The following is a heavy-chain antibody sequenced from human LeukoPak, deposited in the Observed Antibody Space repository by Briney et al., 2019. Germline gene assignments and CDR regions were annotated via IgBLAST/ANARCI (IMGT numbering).Heavy chain of an antibody. CDR2: IHYSGST. J-gene: IGHJ4*02. V-gene: IGHV4-59*01. CDR3: ARAFWGSGIDF. D-gene: IGHD3-16*01. CDR1: GGAISSDY. Sequence: PSETLSLTCTVSGGAISSDYWSWIRQRPGQGLEWIGYIHYSGSTNYNPSLKSRVTLSVDTSKNQFSLKLSSVPAADTAVYYCARAFWGSGIDFWGQGTLVTVSS.